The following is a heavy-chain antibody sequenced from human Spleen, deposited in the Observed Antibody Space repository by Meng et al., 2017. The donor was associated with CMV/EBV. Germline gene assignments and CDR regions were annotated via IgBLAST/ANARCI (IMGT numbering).Heavy chain of an antibody. CDR1: GFTFSNDYY. CDR3: ARDPYSGSYIPDY. Sequence: GGSLRLSCTASGFTFSNDYYMNWIRQAPGKGLEWVSHISSGGSSIYYADSVRGRFIISRDNAKNSLYLQMNSLRVEDTAVYYCARDPYSGSYIPDYWGQGTLVTVSS. V-gene: IGHV3-11*04. D-gene: IGHD1-26*01. CDR2: ISSGGSSI. J-gene: IGHJ4*02.